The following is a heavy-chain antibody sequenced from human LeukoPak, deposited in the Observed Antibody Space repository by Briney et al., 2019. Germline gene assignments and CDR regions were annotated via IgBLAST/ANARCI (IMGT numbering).Heavy chain of an antibody. J-gene: IGHJ3*02. Sequence: SETLSLTCTVSGGSISGDHWNWIRQPPGKGLEWIGNIYYSGNTNYNPSLKSRVTISVDTSKNQFSLKLSSVTAADTAVYYCARRNDFDIWGQGTMVTISS. CDR3: ARRNDFDI. CDR2: IYYSGNT. V-gene: IGHV4-59*08. CDR1: GGSISGDH.